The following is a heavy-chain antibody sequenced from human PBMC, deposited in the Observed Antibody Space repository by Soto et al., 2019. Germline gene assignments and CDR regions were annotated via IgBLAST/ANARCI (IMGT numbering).Heavy chain of an antibody. CDR3: ARHWSGFSYGFDYHHYRIDV. Sequence: PSQTLSLTCAISGDSVSSNSAAWNWIRQSPSRGLEWLGRTYYRSKWYNDYAVSVKSRITINPDTSKNQFSLQLNSVTPEDTAVYYCARHWSGFSYGFDYHHYRIDVSGQRTTVPVSS. CDR1: GDSVSSNSAA. CDR2: TYYRSKWYN. J-gene: IGHJ6*02. V-gene: IGHV6-1*01. D-gene: IGHD5-18*01.